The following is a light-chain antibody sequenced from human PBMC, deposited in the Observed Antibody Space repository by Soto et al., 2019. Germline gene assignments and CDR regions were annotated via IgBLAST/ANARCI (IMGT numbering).Light chain of an antibody. CDR2: RNN. V-gene: IGLV1-47*01. CDR1: SSNIGSNY. J-gene: IGLJ2*01. CDR3: AAWDDSLSGPI. Sequence: QSVLTQPTSASGTPGQTVTISCSGSSSNIGSNYVYWYQQLPGTAPKLLIDRNNRRPSGVPDRFSGSKSGTSASLAISGLRSEDEADYHCAAWDDSLSGPIFGGGTQLTVL.